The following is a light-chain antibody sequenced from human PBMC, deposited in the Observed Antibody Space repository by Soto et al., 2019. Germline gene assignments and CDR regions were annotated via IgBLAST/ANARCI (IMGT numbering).Light chain of an antibody. J-gene: IGKJ2*01. CDR3: QQTYSGPFT. Sequence: DIQMTQSPSSLSASVGDRVTITCRASQTVSGYLNWYQQKPGKAPELLIYASSSLQSGVPSRFSGSGSGTEFTLTISSLQPDDFSTYYCQQTYSGPFTFGQGTKVEI. V-gene: IGKV1-39*01. CDR2: ASS. CDR1: QTVSGY.